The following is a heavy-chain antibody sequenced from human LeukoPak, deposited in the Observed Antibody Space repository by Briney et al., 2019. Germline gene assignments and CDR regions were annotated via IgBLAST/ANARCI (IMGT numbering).Heavy chain of an antibody. V-gene: IGHV1-69*05. Sequence: SVKVSCKASGATFSTYAISWVRQAPGQGLECRGGIIPIFGTANYAQKFQGRVTITTDESTSTAYMELSSLRSEDTAVYYCARDMGIAAAGRAFDPWGQGTLVTVSS. J-gene: IGHJ5*02. CDR3: ARDMGIAAAGRAFDP. CDR2: IIPIFGTA. D-gene: IGHD6-13*01. CDR1: GATFSTYA.